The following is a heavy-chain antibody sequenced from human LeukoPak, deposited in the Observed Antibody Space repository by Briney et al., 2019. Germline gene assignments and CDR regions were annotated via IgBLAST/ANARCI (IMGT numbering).Heavy chain of an antibody. J-gene: IGHJ6*03. CDR1: GFTFSSYW. D-gene: IGHD2-15*01. CDR2: IKQDGSEK. V-gene: IGHV3-7*01. Sequence: GGSLRLSCAASGFTFSSYWMSWVRQAPGKGLEWVANIKQDGSEKYYVDSVKGRFTISRDNAKNSLYLQMNSLRAEDTAVYYCARVAAAKVWHYYMDVWGKGTTVTVSS. CDR3: ARVAAAKVWHYYMDV.